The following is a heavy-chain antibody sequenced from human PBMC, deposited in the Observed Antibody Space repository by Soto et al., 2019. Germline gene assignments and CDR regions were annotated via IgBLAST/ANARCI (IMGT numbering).Heavy chain of an antibody. Sequence: SETLSLTCTVSGGSISSGDYYWSWIRQPPGKGLEWIGYIYYSGSTYYNPSLKSRVTISVDTSKNQFSLKLSSVTAADTAVYYCARVPLDYGDYTFDDWGQGTLVTVSS. CDR3: ARVPLDYGDYTFDD. J-gene: IGHJ4*02. V-gene: IGHV4-30-4*01. D-gene: IGHD4-17*01. CDR1: GGSISSGDYY. CDR2: IYYSGST.